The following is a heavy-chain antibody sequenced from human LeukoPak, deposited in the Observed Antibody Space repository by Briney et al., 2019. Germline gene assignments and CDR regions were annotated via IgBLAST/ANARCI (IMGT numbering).Heavy chain of an antibody. CDR2: IYTSGST. Sequence: SETLSLTCTVSGGSISSGSYYWSWIRQPAGKGLEWIGRIYTSGSTNYNPSLKSRVTISVDTSKNQFSLKLSSVTAADTAVYYCARGAGSSSWPYYYYYYMDVWGKGTTVTVSS. V-gene: IGHV4-61*02. J-gene: IGHJ6*03. CDR3: ARGAGSSSWPYYYYYYMDV. CDR1: GGSISSGSYY. D-gene: IGHD6-13*01.